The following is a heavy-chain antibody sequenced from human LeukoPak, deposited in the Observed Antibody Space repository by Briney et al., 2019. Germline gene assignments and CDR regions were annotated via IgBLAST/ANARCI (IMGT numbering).Heavy chain of an antibody. V-gene: IGHV3-30*04. CDR1: GFTFSSYA. J-gene: IGHJ3*02. CDR2: ISYDGSNK. Sequence: GSLRLSCAASGFTFSSYAMHWVRQAPGKGLEWVAVISYDGSNKYYADSVKGRFTISRDNSKNTLYLQMNSLRAEDTAVYYCARDRDFWSGGAFDIWGQGTMVTVSS. D-gene: IGHD3-3*01. CDR3: ARDRDFWSGGAFDI.